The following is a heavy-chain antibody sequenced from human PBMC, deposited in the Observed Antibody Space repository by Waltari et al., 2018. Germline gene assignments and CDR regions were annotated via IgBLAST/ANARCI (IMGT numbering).Heavy chain of an antibody. J-gene: IGHJ4*02. Sequence: VLQAPGQGLEWMGRIIPIFGTANYAQKFQGRVTITADKSTSTAYMELSSLRSEDTAVYYCAREGGYHDEWGDYWGQGTLVTVSS. CDR2: IIPIFGTA. D-gene: IGHD3-22*01. CDR3: AREGGYHDEWGDY. V-gene: IGHV1-69*06.